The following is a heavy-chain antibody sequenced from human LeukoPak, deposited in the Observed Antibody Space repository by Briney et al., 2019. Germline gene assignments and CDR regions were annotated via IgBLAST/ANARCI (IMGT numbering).Heavy chain of an antibody. CDR1: GGSFSGYY. CDR3: ARSLLPLDY. J-gene: IGHJ4*02. Sequence: SETLSLTCAVYGGSFSGYYWSWIRQPPGKGLEWIGEINHSGGTNYNPSLKSRVTISVDTSKNQFSLKLSSVTAADTAVYYCARSLLPLDYWGQGTLVTVSS. CDR2: INHSGGT. V-gene: IGHV4-34*01.